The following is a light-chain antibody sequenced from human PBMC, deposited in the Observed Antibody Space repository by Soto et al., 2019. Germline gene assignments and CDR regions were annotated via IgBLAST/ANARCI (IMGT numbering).Light chain of an antibody. CDR1: QSINIW. V-gene: IGKV1-5*01. CDR2: DAS. J-gene: IGKJ1*01. CDR3: QQYNSYRT. Sequence: DIQMTQSPSTLCASVGDRVTITCRARQSINIWLAWYQQKPGKAPKLLIYDASILESGVPSRFSGSGSGTEFTLTISSLQPDDFATYYCQQYNSYRTFGQGTKVDIK.